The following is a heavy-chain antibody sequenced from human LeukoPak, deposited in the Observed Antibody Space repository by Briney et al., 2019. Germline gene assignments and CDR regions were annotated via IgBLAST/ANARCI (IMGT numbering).Heavy chain of an antibody. CDR3: ASHYYGSGSYLGAFDI. J-gene: IGHJ3*02. D-gene: IGHD3-10*01. Sequence: PSQTLSLTCAVSGGSISSGGYSWSWIRQPPGKGLEWIGYIYHSGSTYYNPSLKSRVTISVDRSKNQFSLKLSSVAAADTAVYYCASHYYGSGSYLGAFDIWGQGTMVTVSS. V-gene: IGHV4-30-2*01. CDR1: GGSISSGGYS. CDR2: IYHSGST.